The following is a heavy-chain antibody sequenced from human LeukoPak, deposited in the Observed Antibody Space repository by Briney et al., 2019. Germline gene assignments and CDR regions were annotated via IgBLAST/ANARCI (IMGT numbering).Heavy chain of an antibody. Sequence: SETLSLTCTVSGGSISSYYWSWIRQPAGKGLEWIGRFYSSGSNKYNPSLKSRVTISVDTSKNQFSLKLRSVTAADTAVYYCARISSSNWYNERGAFDVWGQGTMVTVSS. CDR3: ARISSSNWYNERGAFDV. J-gene: IGHJ3*01. CDR1: GGSISSYY. D-gene: IGHD6-13*01. CDR2: FYSSGSN. V-gene: IGHV4-4*07.